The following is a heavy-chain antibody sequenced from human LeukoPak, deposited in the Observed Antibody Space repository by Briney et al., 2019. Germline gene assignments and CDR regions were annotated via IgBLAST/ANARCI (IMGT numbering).Heavy chain of an antibody. D-gene: IGHD3-22*01. J-gene: IGHJ4*02. CDR2: INHSGST. CDR3: ASYSYYYDSSGYFGY. CDR1: GGSFSGYY. V-gene: IGHV4-34*01. Sequence: PSETLSLTCAVYGGSFSGYYWSWIRQPPGKGLEWIGEINHSGSTNYNPSLKSRVTISVDTSKNQFSLKLSSVTAADTAVYYCASYSYYYDSSGYFGYWGQGTLVTVSS.